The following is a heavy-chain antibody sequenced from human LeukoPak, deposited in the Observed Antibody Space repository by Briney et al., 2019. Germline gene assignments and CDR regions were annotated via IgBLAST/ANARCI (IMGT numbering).Heavy chain of an antibody. CDR1: GVTFSSHS. Sequence: PGGSLRLSCAASGVTFSSHSMHWVRQAPGKGLVWVSGISNDGTSPTYADSVKGRFTISRDNAKNTLYLQMHSLRAEDTAVYSCARGWFGPDSCGQGTLVTVSS. CDR3: ARGWFGPDS. D-gene: IGHD3-10*01. CDR2: ISNDGTSP. J-gene: IGHJ5*01. V-gene: IGHV3-74*01.